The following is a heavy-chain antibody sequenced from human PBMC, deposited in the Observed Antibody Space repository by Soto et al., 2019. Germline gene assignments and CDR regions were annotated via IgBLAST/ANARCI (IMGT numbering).Heavy chain of an antibody. D-gene: IGHD3-9*01. V-gene: IGHV3-23*01. Sequence: GGSLRLSCAASGFTFSSYAMSWVRQAPGKGLEWVSAISGSGGSTYYADSVKGRFTISRDNSKNTLYLQMNSLRAEDTAVYYCASPYYDILTGYYNSYYYYMDVWGKGTTVTVSS. J-gene: IGHJ6*03. CDR1: GFTFSSYA. CDR2: ISGSGGST. CDR3: ASPYYDILTGYYNSYYYYMDV.